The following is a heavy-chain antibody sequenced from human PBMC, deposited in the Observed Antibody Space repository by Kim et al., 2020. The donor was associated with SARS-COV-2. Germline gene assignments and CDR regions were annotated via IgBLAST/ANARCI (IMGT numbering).Heavy chain of an antibody. V-gene: IGHV1-46*01. CDR1: GYTFTSYY. J-gene: IGHJ6*02. CDR2: INPSGGST. Sequence: ASVKVSCKASGYTFTSYYMHWVRQAPGQGLEWMGIINPSGGSTSYAQKFQGRVTMTRDTSTSTVYMELSSLRSEDTAVYYCARGSSYGETPTPGGMDVWGQGTTVTVSS. D-gene: IGHD4-17*01. CDR3: ARGSSYGETPTPGGMDV.